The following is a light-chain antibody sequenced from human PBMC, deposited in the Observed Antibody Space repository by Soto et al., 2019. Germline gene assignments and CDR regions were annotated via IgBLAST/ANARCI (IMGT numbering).Light chain of an antibody. J-gene: IGKJ5*01. Sequence: EIVFAQSPGTLSGSPVGRATLSCRASQSVSSYRLAWYQQKPGQPPRLLISGASSRATGIPDRFSGSGSGTDFTLTINRLEPEDFALYHCQQYGASPITFGQGTRLEIK. CDR2: GAS. CDR3: QQYGASPIT. CDR1: QSVSSYR. V-gene: IGKV3-20*01.